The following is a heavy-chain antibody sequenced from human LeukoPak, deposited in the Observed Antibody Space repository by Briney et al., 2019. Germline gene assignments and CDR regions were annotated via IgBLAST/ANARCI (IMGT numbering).Heavy chain of an antibody. CDR3: ARGRRIAAAGTFHYYYMDV. D-gene: IGHD6-13*01. CDR1: GFTFSSYA. CDR2: ISSSGDRT. Sequence: QPGGSLPLSCAASGFTFSSYAITWVRLAPGKGLEWVSAISSSGDRTYYADSVKGLFPISRDNSKSTLYLQLNSLRAEDTAVYYCARGRRIAAAGTFHYYYMDVWGKGTTVTVSS. J-gene: IGHJ6*03. V-gene: IGHV3-23*01.